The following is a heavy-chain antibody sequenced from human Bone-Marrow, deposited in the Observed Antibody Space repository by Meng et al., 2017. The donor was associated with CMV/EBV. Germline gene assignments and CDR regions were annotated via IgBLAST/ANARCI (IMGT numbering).Heavy chain of an antibody. Sequence: GGSLRLSCAASGFTFSSYGMHWVRQAPGKGLEWVAFIRYDGSNKYYADSVKGRFTISRDNSKNTLYLQMNSLRAEDTAVYYCARDEGIVVVPAAEFDYWGQGTLVTVSS. CDR3: ARDEGIVVVPAAEFDY. D-gene: IGHD2-2*01. J-gene: IGHJ4*02. V-gene: IGHV3-30*02. CDR2: IRYDGSNK. CDR1: GFTFSSYG.